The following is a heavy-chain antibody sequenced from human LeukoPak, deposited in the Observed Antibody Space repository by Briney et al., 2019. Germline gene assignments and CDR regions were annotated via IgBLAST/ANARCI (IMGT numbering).Heavy chain of an antibody. D-gene: IGHD3-22*01. V-gene: IGHV3-23*01. CDR1: GFTFSSYA. J-gene: IGHJ3*02. Sequence: GGSLRLSCAASGFTFSSYAMNWVRQAPGKGLEWVSVISGSGGTTYYADSVKGRFTISRDNSKNTLYLQVNSLRAEDTAVYYCARDWMINDYYDSWPYAFDIWGQGTMVTVSS. CDR3: ARDWMINDYYDSWPYAFDI. CDR2: ISGSGGTT.